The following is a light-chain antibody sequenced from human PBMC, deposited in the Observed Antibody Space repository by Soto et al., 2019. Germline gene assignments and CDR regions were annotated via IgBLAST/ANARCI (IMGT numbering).Light chain of an antibody. Sequence: DIVMTQSPDSLAVSLGERSTINCKSSQNVLYSGDNRNYLAWYQQKPGQPPKLLILWSSTRESWVPDRFSGSGSGTDFTLTISGLQAEDVAVYYCQQYYGAPVGFGQGTRGEIK. CDR3: QQYYGAPVG. CDR1: QNVLYSGDNRNY. J-gene: IGKJ1*01. CDR2: WSS. V-gene: IGKV4-1*01.